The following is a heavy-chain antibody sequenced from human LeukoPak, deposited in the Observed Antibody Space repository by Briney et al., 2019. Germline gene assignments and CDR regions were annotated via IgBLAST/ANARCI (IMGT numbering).Heavy chain of an antibody. J-gene: IGHJ4*02. CDR2: IYYSGST. CDR3: ARVYSYGSSVVDY. D-gene: IGHD5-18*01. CDR1: GGSISSGGYY. V-gene: IGHV4-31*03. Sequence: SQTLSLTCTVFGGSISSGGYYWSWIRQHPGKGLEWIGYIYYSGSTYYNPSLKSRVTISVDTSKNQFSLKLSSVTAADTAVYYCARVYSYGSSVVDYWGQGTLVTVSS.